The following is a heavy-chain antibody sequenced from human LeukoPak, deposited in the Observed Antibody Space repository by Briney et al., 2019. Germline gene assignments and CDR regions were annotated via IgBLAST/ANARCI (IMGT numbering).Heavy chain of an antibody. D-gene: IGHD2-15*01. V-gene: IGHV3-23*01. CDR1: GFTFTTYA. J-gene: IGHJ4*02. CDR3: AKATLGSCGGVRCYPFDY. CDR2: ITADGANT. Sequence: TGGSLRLSCAASGFTFTTYAINWVRQVPGKGLEWVSSITADGANTYLADSVRGRFTISRDNSKNTVYLQMNSLRAEDTAVYYCAKATLGSCGGVRCYPFDYWGQGTLVTVSS.